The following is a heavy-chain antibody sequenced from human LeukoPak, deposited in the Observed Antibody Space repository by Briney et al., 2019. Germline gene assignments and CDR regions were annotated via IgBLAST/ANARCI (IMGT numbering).Heavy chain of an antibody. J-gene: IGHJ4*02. V-gene: IGHV3-7*03. CDR3: ARGKIAVAGTFDY. Sequence: PGGSLRLSCAASGFIFTNYFMSWVRQAPGKGLEWVANIKQDGSEKYYVDSVKGRFTISRDNAKNSLYLQMNSLRAEDTAVYYCARGKIAVAGTFDYWGQGTLVTVSS. CDR1: GFIFTNYF. D-gene: IGHD6-19*01. CDR2: IKQDGSEK.